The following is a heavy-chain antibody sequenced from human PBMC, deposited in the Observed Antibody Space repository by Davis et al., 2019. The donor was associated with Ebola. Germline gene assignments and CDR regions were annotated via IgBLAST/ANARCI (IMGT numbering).Heavy chain of an antibody. Sequence: PGGFLRLSCEASGFTFSSFWMHWVRQAPGKGLVWVSRINPDASTTNYADSVKGRFTISRDSAENTLYLQMNSLRVDDAAVYYCARGGIEPVDYWGQGTLVTVSS. CDR1: GFTFSSFW. V-gene: IGHV3-74*01. D-gene: IGHD1-1*01. CDR3: ARGGIEPVDY. J-gene: IGHJ4*02. CDR2: INPDASTT.